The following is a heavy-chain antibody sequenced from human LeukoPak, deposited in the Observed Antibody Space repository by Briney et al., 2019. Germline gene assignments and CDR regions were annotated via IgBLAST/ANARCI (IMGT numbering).Heavy chain of an antibody. D-gene: IGHD2-15*01. Sequence: GGSLRLSCAASGFTVSNAWMSWVRQAPGKGLDWVGRLKSKIDGGTTDYAAPVKGRFTISRDDSKNTLYLQMNSLRAEDTAVYYCVRDQGMGIWNGMDVWGQGTTVTVSS. CDR1: GFTVSNAW. V-gene: IGHV3-15*01. J-gene: IGHJ6*02. CDR3: VRDQGMGIWNGMDV. CDR2: LKSKIDGGTT.